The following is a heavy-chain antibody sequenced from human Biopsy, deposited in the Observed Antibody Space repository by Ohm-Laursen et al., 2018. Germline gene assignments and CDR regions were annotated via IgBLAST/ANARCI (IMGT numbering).Heavy chain of an antibody. D-gene: IGHD3-10*01. V-gene: IGHV3-7*01. J-gene: IGHJ4*02. CDR3: ARDPGWGALDY. CDR1: GFAFSRSW. Sequence: PRLSCAASGFAFSRSWMSWLRQTPGKGLEWVANINSDGTQKFYVDSVQGRFTISRNNTGNSVSLQMNSLRVDDTAVYFCARDPGWGALDYWGRGTLVTVSS. CDR2: INSDGTQK.